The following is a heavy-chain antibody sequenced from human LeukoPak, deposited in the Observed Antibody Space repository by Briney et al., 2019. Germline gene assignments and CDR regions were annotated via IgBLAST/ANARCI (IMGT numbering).Heavy chain of an antibody. CDR3: AKDLGRYRNNYFDY. V-gene: IGHV3-23*01. CDR1: GGSISSYY. J-gene: IGHJ4*02. Sequence: ETLSLTCTVSGGSISSYYWSWIRQPPGKGLEWVATISGSGGGTYYADSVKGRFTISRDDSKNTLYLQMNSLRAEDTAVYYCAKDLGRYRNNYFDYWGQGTLVTVSS. CDR2: ISGSGGGT. D-gene: IGHD1-26*01.